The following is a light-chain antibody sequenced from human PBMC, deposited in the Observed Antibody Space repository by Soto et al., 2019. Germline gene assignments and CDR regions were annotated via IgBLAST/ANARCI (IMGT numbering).Light chain of an antibody. Sequence: TQSPSSLSASVGDRVTITCRASQDISVYLAWYQQKPGQAPRLVIYGASSRATGIPDRFSGNGSGTDFTLTISRLEPEDFAVFYCQQYGSSPGTFGQGTKLEI. CDR1: QDISVY. CDR2: GAS. CDR3: QQYGSSPGT. J-gene: IGKJ2*01. V-gene: IGKV3-20*01.